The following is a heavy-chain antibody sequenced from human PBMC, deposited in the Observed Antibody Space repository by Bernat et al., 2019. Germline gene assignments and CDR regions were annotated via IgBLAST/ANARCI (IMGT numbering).Heavy chain of an antibody. V-gene: IGHV3-30*01. CDR2: ISYDGSNK. J-gene: IGHJ4*02. CDR3: EVVWF. Sequence: QVQLVESGGGVVQPGRSLRLSCAASGFTFSSYAMHWVRQAPGKGLEWVAVISYDGSNKDYHTAVKGRFTISRDNSKNTMYLQMTSLRAEETAVYYCEVVWFWGQGTLVTVPS. CDR1: GFTFSSYA. D-gene: IGHD3-16*01.